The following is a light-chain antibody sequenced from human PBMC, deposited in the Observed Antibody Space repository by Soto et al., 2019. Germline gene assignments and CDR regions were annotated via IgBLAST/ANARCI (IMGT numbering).Light chain of an antibody. CDR3: QHSYSNPYT. Sequence: DIQMTQDPSSLSASVGDRVTITCRASQSITNYLNWYQQKPGKAPKLLMHALSTLQSGVPSRFGGSGSGTEFTLKSSRLQRGDFATYYCQHSYSNPYTFGQRAKVDIK. J-gene: IGKJ2*01. CDR2: ALS. CDR1: QSITNY. V-gene: IGKV1-39*01.